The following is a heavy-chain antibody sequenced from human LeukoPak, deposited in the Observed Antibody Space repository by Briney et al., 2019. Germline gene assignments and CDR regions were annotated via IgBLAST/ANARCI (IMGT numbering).Heavy chain of an antibody. J-gene: IGHJ4*02. CDR2: ISSSSTFI. V-gene: IGHV3-21*04. Sequence: GGSLRLSCAASGFTFPSYSMNWVRQAPGKGLEWVSSISSSSTFIYYADSLKGRLTISRDDAKNSLYLQMNSLRAEDTAVYYCARASMRMTTAGLVDYWGQGTLVTVSS. CDR1: GFTFPSYS. D-gene: IGHD6-13*01. CDR3: ARASMRMTTAGLVDY.